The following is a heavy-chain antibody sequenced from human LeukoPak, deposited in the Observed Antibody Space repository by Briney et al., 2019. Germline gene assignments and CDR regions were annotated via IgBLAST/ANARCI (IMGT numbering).Heavy chain of an antibody. D-gene: IGHD3-10*02. Sequence: ASVKVSCKASRYTFTSYDINWVRQATGQGLEWMGWMNPKSGNTGYAQKFQGRVSMTRDTSISTAYMELSSLRSEDAAVYYCARGPVDAVFGVSTEDWGQGTTVTVSS. CDR3: ARGPVDAVFGVSTED. V-gene: IGHV1-8*01. CDR1: RYTFTSYD. J-gene: IGHJ6*02. CDR2: MNPKSGNT.